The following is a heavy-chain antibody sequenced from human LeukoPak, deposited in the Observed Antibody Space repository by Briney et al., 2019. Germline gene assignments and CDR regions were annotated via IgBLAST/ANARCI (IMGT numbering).Heavy chain of an antibody. Sequence: SETLSLTCTVSGGSISSYYWSWIRQPAGKGLEWIGRIYTSGSINYNPSLKSRVTISVDTSKNQFSLKLSSVTAADTAVYYCARETSSAAFDIWGQGTMVTVSS. V-gene: IGHV4-4*07. D-gene: IGHD6-6*01. CDR3: ARETSSAAFDI. CDR2: IYTSGSI. J-gene: IGHJ3*02. CDR1: GGSISSYY.